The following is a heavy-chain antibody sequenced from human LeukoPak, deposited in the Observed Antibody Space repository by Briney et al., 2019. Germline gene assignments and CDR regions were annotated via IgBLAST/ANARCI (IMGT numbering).Heavy chain of an antibody. D-gene: IGHD2-8*02. J-gene: IGHJ4*02. CDR1: GFTFRGHW. CDR2: FFPSCGEI. CDR3: ATYRQVLLPFES. Sequence: GGSLILSCTASGFTFRGHWIHRVRQPPGKGLEWVASFFPSCGEIHYAESVRGRFTISRDNSKSTLSLQMNSLRAKNTAIYYCATYRQVLLPFESWGQGTLVTVSS. V-gene: IGHV3-23*01.